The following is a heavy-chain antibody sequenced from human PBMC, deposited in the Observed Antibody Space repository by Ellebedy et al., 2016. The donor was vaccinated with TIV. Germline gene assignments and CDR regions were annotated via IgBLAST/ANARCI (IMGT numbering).Heavy chain of an antibody. V-gene: IGHV3-30*18. J-gene: IGHJ6*02. CDR3: AKDEGSGWPADGMDV. CDR1: GFTFSSYG. D-gene: IGHD6-19*01. Sequence: AGSLRLSXAASGFTFSSYGMHWVRQAPGKGLEWVAVISYDGSNKYYADSVKGRFTISRDNSKNTLYLQMNSLRAEDTAVYYCAKDEGSGWPADGMDVWGQGTTVTVSS. CDR2: ISYDGSNK.